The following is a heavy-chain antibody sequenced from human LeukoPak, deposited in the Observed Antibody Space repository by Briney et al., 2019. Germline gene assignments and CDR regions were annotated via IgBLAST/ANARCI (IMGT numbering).Heavy chain of an antibody. CDR3: ARPIMYNWNVDAFDI. Sequence: PSETLSLTCTVSGGSISSYYWSWIRQPPGKGLEWIGYIYYSGSTNYNPSLKSRLTISVDTSKNQFSLRLSSVTAADTAVYYCARPIMYNWNVDAFDIWGQGTMVTVSS. D-gene: IGHD1-1*01. CDR1: GGSISSYY. J-gene: IGHJ3*02. V-gene: IGHV4-59*08. CDR2: IYYSGST.